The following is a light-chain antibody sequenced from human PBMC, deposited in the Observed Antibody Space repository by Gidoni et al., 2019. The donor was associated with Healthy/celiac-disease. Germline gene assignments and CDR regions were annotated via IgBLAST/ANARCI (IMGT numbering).Light chain of an antibody. J-gene: IGLJ2*01. Sequence: QSALTQPASVSGSPGQSITISCTGTSSDVGGYNYVYWYQQHPGKAPKLMIYDVSTRPSGVSNRFSGLQAEDEADYYCSSYTSSSSVVFGGGTKLTVL. CDR2: DVS. V-gene: IGLV2-14*01. CDR3: SSYTSSSSVV. CDR1: SSDVGGYNY.